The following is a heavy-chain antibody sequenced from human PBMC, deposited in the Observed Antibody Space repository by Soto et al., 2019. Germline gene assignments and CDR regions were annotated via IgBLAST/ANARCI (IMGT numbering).Heavy chain of an antibody. CDR3: ASQKGTTYYYYGMDV. D-gene: IGHD1-7*01. Sequence: ASVKVSCKASGYTFTSYDINWVRQATGQGLEWMGWMNPNSGNTGYAQKFQGRVTMTRNTSISTAYMELSSLRSEDTAVCYCASQKGTTYYYYGMDVWGQGTTVTVSS. CDR2: MNPNSGNT. CDR1: GYTFTSYD. J-gene: IGHJ6*02. V-gene: IGHV1-8*01.